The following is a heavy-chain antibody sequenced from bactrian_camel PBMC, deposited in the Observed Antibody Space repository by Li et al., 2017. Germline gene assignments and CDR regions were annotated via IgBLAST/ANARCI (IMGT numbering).Heavy chain of an antibody. Sequence: HVQLVESGGGTAQAGGALRLSCAASGYTYSRYCMGWYRQAPGKEREGVAVINSDGTTTYADSVKGRFTISQGNAENTMILQMNFLKPEDTATYYCGSGQWGIVAGRGYCYAARWGQGTQVTVS. V-gene: IGHV3S57*01. CDR3: GSGQWGIVAGRGYCYAAR. CDR1: GYTYSRYC. D-gene: IGHD6*01. CDR2: INSDGTT. J-gene: IGHJ4*01.